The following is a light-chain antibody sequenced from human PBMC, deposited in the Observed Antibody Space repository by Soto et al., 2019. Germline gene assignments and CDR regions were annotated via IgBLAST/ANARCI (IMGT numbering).Light chain of an antibody. V-gene: IGKV1-9*01. CDR3: QQVNSFPST. CDR1: QGISSH. Sequence: IQLTQSPSSLSASVGDRVTITCRASQGISSHLAWYQQKPGKAPKLLIYTASTLQTGVPSRFSGGGSGTDFTLSLSSLQPEDSATYDCQQVNSFPSTFGQGTRLEIK. J-gene: IGKJ5*01. CDR2: TAS.